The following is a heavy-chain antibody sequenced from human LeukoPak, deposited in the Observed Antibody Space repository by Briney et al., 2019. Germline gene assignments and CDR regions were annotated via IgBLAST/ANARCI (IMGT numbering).Heavy chain of an antibody. Sequence: SETPSLTCNVSGYSITSGYYWGWIRQPPGKGPEWIGSIYHSGNPYYNPSVNSRVTILVDTSKNQFSLKLTSVTAADTAVYYCARGYSYAYYFDCWGQGNLVTVSS. CDR1: GYSITSGYY. J-gene: IGHJ4*02. D-gene: IGHD5-18*01. V-gene: IGHV4-38-2*02. CDR2: IYHSGNP. CDR3: ARGYSYAYYFDC.